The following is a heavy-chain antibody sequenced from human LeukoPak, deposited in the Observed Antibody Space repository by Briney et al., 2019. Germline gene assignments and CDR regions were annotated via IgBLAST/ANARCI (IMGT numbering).Heavy chain of an antibody. CDR3: ASHHYYDSSGYLHYFDY. Sequence: ASVKVSCKASGGTFSSYAISWVRQAPGQGLEWTGGIIPIFGTANYAQKFQGRVTITTDESTSTAYMELSSLRSEDTAVYYCASHHYYDSSGYLHYFDYWGQGTLVTVSS. D-gene: IGHD3-22*01. J-gene: IGHJ4*02. CDR2: IIPIFGTA. V-gene: IGHV1-69*05. CDR1: GGTFSSYA.